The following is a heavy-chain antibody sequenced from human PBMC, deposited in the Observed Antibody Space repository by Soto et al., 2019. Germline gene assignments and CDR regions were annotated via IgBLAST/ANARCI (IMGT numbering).Heavy chain of an antibody. CDR3: ARDCGKGYGMDV. CDR1: GFTFSSYE. J-gene: IGHJ6*02. Sequence: EVQLVESGGGLVQPGGSLRLSCAASGFTFSSYEMNWVRQAPGKGLEWISYLSSRSSAIYYAYSVKGRFTISRDNAKNSLYLQMNSLRDEDTAVYYCARDCGKGYGMDVWGQGTTVTVSS. V-gene: IGHV3-48*03. CDR2: LSSRSSAI.